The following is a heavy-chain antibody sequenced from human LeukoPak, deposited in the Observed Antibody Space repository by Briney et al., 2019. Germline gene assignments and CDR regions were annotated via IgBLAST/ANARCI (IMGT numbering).Heavy chain of an antibody. V-gene: IGHV4-34*01. CDR1: GGSFSGYY. CDR2: INHSGST. Sequence: SEALSLTCAVYGGSFSGYYWSWIRQPPGKGLEWIGEINHSGSTNYNPSLKSRVTISVDTPKNQFSLKLSSVTAADTAVYYCARGVPLVTPYFDYRGQGTLVTVSS. D-gene: IGHD3-9*01. J-gene: IGHJ4*02. CDR3: ARGVPLVTPYFDY.